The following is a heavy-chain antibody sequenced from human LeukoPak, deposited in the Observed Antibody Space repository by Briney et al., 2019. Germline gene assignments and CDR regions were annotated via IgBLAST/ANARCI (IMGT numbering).Heavy chain of an antibody. CDR2: IYTSGST. J-gene: IGHJ5*02. CDR3: ARGRLLWFGDIIAGGWFDP. D-gene: IGHD3-10*01. CDR1: GGSISSGSYY. V-gene: IGHV4-61*02. Sequence: SETLSLTCTVSGGSISSGSYYWSWIRQPAGKGLEWIGRIYTSGSTNYNPSLKSRVTISVDTSKNQFSLKLSSVTAADTAVYYCARGRLLWFGDIIAGGWFDPWGQGTLVTVSS.